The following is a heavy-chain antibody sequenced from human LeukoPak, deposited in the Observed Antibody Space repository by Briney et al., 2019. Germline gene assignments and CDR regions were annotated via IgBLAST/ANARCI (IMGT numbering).Heavy chain of an antibody. V-gene: IGHV4-30-2*01. Sequence: PSETLSLTCTVSGGSISSGGYYWSWIRQPPGKGLEWIGYIYHSGSTYYNPSLKSRVTISVDRSKNQFSLKLSSVTAADTAVYYCARTEYSSGWSEPFDYWGQGTLVTVSS. CDR2: IYHSGST. CDR1: GGSISSGGYY. J-gene: IGHJ4*02. CDR3: ARTEYSSGWSEPFDY. D-gene: IGHD6-19*01.